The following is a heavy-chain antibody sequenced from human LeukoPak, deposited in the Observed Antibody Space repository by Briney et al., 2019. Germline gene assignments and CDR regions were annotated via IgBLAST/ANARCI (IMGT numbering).Heavy chain of an antibody. CDR2: IYYSGST. CDR3: ASGLRPFDY. CDR1: GGSISSYY. V-gene: IGHV4-59*01. Sequence: PSETLSLTCTVSGGSISSYYWSWIRQPPGKGLEWIGYIYYSGSTNYNPSLKSRVTISVDTSKNQFSLKLSSVTAADTAIYYCASGLRPFDYWGQGTLVTV. J-gene: IGHJ4*02.